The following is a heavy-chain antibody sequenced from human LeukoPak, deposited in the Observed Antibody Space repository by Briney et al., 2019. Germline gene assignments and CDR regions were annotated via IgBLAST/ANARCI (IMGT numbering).Heavy chain of an antibody. CDR3: ARVYRSSSGPTLDY. CDR1: GFTFGSYS. D-gene: IGHD6-6*01. V-gene: IGHV3-48*04. Sequence: PGGSLRLSCAASGFTFGSYSMNWVRQAPGKGLEWVSYISSSSSTIYYADSVKGRFTISRDNAKNSLYLQMNSLRAEDTAVYYCARVYRSSSGPTLDYWGQGTLVTVSS. J-gene: IGHJ4*02. CDR2: ISSSSSTI.